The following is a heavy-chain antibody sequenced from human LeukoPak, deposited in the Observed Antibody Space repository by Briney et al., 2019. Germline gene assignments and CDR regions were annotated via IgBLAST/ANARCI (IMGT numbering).Heavy chain of an antibody. J-gene: IGHJ4*02. CDR3: ARDGSGGSWIHFDY. Sequence: ASVKVSCKASGGTFSSYAISWVRQAPGQGLEWMGGIIPIFGTANYAQKFQGRVTITADESTCTAYVELSSLRSEDTAVYYCARDGSGGSWIHFDYWGQGTLVTVSS. CDR1: GGTFSSYA. V-gene: IGHV1-69*01. CDR2: IIPIFGTA. D-gene: IGHD2-15*01.